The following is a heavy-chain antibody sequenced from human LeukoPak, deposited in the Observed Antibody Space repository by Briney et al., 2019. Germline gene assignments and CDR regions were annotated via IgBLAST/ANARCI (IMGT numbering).Heavy chain of an antibody. J-gene: IGHJ3*02. CDR1: GFTFSSYW. CDR2: IKSDGSWT. Sequence: GGSLRLSCAASGFTFSSYWMHWVRQVPGKGLVWVSRIKSDGSWTSYADSVKGRFTISRDNAKNSLYLQMNSLRAEDTAVYYCARSVPRPHDAFDIWGQGTMVTVSS. CDR3: ARSVPRPHDAFDI. D-gene: IGHD3-10*01. V-gene: IGHV3-74*01.